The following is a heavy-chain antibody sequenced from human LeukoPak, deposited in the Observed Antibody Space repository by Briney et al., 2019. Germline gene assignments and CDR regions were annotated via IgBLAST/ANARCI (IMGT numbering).Heavy chain of an antibody. CDR3: AKDIHYFQSDY. V-gene: IGHV3-7*01. D-gene: IGHD3-10*01. Sequence: PSETLSLTCTVSGGSFSSSSYYWAWLRRPLGKGLEWVASIKQDGSEKQYVGSVRGRFTISRDNAKNVLDLQMDSLTAEDTALYYCAKDIHYFQSDYWGQGTLVTVSS. CDR1: GGSFSSSSYY. J-gene: IGHJ4*02. CDR2: IKQDGSEK.